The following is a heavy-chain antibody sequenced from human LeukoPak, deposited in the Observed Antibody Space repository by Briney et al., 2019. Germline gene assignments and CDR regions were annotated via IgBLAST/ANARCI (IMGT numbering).Heavy chain of an antibody. CDR2: MNPNSGNT. CDR3: ARGYIAAAGPPIVWFDP. Sequence: ASVKVSCKASGYTFTSYDINWVRQATGQGLEWMGWMNPNSGNTGYAQKFQGRVTITRNTSISTAYMELSSLRSEDTAVYYCARGYIAAAGPPIVWFDPWGQGTLVTVSS. J-gene: IGHJ5*02. CDR1: GYTFTSYD. V-gene: IGHV1-8*03. D-gene: IGHD6-13*01.